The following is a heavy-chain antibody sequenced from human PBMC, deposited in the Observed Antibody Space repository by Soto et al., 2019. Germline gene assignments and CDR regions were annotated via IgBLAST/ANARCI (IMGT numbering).Heavy chain of an antibody. D-gene: IGHD2-21*02. CDR2: IRSGRDT. V-gene: IGHV3-21*01. Sequence: GGSLRLSCAVSGFTFSNYYIHWVRQAPGKGLEWVSSIRSGRDTFYADSVKGRFSISRDDATSSVSLQMNSLRGEDTAVYFCAREETAWPLAYGLDVWGQGTTVTVTS. CDR3: AREETAWPLAYGLDV. CDR1: GFTFSNYY. J-gene: IGHJ6*02.